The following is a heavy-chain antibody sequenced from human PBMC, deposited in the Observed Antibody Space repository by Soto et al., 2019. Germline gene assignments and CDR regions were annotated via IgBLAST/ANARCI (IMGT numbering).Heavy chain of an antibody. Sequence: PSETLSHTCTVSGGSISRYYWTWIRQPPGNGLEWMGHTYYSRTTRSNPSLKSRVSISLTKHKKELYLKLSSVNEAHTDVYYCASVINYYDTSGSYAWHFDYWGQGSLVTVS. D-gene: IGHD3-22*01. CDR1: GGSISRYY. CDR3: ASVINYYDTSGSYAWHFDY. V-gene: IGHV4-59*01. J-gene: IGHJ4*02. CDR2: TYYSRTT.